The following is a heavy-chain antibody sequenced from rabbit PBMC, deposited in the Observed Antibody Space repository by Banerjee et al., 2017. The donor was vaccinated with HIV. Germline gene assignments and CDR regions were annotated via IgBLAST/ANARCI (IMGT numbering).Heavy chain of an antibody. D-gene: IGHD6-1*01. V-gene: IGHV1S40*01. CDR2: IYAGSSGST. J-gene: IGHJ2*01. CDR1: GFSFSSSYY. CDR3: ARAGYAGYGYAADAFDP. Sequence: QSLEESGGDLVKPGASLTLTCTASGFSFSSSYYMCWVRQAPGKGLEWIACIYAGSSGSTYYASWAKGRFTISKTSSTTVTLQMTSLTAADTATYFCARAGYAGYGYAADAFDPWGPGTLVTVS.